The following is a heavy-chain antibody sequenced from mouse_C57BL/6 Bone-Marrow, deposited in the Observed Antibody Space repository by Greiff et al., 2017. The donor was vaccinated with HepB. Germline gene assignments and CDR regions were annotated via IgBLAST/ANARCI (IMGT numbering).Heavy chain of an antibody. CDR2: ISSGGSYT. CDR1: GFTFSSYG. CDR3: ARQELGRGY. Sequence: EVMLVESGGDLVKPGGSLKLSCAASGFTFSSYGMSWVRQTPYKRLEWVATISSGGSYTYYPDSVKGRFTISRDNAKNTLYLQMSSLKSEDTAMYYCARQELGRGYWGQGTTLTVSS. D-gene: IGHD4-1*01. V-gene: IGHV5-6*01. J-gene: IGHJ2*01.